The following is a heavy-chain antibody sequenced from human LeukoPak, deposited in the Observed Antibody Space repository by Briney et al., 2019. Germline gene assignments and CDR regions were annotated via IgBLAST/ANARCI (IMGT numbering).Heavy chain of an antibody. D-gene: IGHD6-19*01. CDR3: ARAVSSGWYQDY. J-gene: IGHJ4*02. V-gene: IGHV1-2*06. CDR2: INPNSGGT. CDR1: GYTFTGYY. Sequence: ASVKVSCKASGYTFTGYYMHWVRQAPGQGLEWMGRINPNSGGTNYAQKFQGRVTMTRDTSISTAYMELSRLRSDDTAVYYCARAVSSGWYQDYWGQGTQVTVSS.